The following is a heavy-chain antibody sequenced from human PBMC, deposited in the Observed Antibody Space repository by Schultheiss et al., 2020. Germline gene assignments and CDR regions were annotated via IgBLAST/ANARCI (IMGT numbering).Heavy chain of an antibody. J-gene: IGHJ6*02. CDR2: IYSGGST. CDR1: GFTFSSYG. D-gene: IGHD5-18*01. CDR3: ARGPFRYSYGPLYGMDV. V-gene: IGHV3-NL1*01. Sequence: GSLRLSCAASGFTFSSYGMHWVRQAPGKGLEWVSVIYSGGSTYYADSVKGRFTISRDNAKNTLYLQMKSLRAEDTAVYYCARGPFRYSYGPLYGMDVWGQGTTVTVSS.